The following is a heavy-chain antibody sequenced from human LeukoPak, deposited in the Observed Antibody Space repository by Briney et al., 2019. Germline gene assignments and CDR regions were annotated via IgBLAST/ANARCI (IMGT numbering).Heavy chain of an antibody. V-gene: IGHV3-33*08. CDR3: AREKHAFDI. CDR2: IWYDGSNK. J-gene: IGHJ3*02. Sequence: PGRSLRLSCAASGFSFTAYGMHWVRQAPGKGLEWVAVIWYDGSNKYYADSVKGRFTISRDNSKNTLYLQMNSLRAEDTAVYYCAREKHAFDIWGQGTMVTVSS. CDR1: GFSFTAYG.